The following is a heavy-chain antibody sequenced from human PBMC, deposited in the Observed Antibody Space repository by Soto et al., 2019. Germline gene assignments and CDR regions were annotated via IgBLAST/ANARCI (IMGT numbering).Heavy chain of an antibody. CDR2: ISWSGGTI. J-gene: IGHJ4*02. D-gene: IGHD4-17*01. Sequence: EVQVVESGGGLVQPGRSLRLSCVVSGLSFDDYAMHWVRQAPGKGLEWVAGISWSGGTIDYADSVKGRFTISRDNSKNTLWLQMDSLRTEDTAVYYCAKDLLLTTITTVGDWGQGTLVTVSS. CDR1: GLSFDDYA. CDR3: AKDLLLTTITTVGD. V-gene: IGHV3-9*01.